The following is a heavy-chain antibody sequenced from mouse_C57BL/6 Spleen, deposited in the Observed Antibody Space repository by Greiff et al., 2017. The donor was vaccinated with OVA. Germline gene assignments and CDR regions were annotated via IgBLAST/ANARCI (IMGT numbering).Heavy chain of an antibody. Sequence: QVQLKQSGPELVKPGASVKISCKASGYAFSSSWMNWVKQRPGKGLEWIGRIYPGDGDTNYNGKLKGKATLTADKSASTAYMQLSSLKSEDSAVYFCAISLLDYYAMDYWGQGTSVTVSS. CDR3: AISLLDYYAMDY. CDR2: IYPGDGDT. CDR1: GYAFSSSW. V-gene: IGHV1-82*01. J-gene: IGHJ4*01.